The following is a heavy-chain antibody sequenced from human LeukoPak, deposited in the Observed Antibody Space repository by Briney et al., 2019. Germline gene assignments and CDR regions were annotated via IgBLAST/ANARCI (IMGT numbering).Heavy chain of an antibody. D-gene: IGHD1-26*01. CDR3: AKAVGAIPTDY. Sequence: GGSLRLSCAASGFTFSSYGMSWVRQAPGKGLEWVSTINGAGGSTYYADSVKGRFTISRDNSKNTLYLQMNSLRAEDTAVYYCAKAVGAIPTDYWGQGTLVTVSS. J-gene: IGHJ4*02. CDR1: GFTFSSYG. CDR2: INGAGGST. V-gene: IGHV3-23*01.